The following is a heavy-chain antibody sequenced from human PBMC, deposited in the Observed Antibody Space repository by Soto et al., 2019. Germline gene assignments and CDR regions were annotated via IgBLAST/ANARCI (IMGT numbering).Heavy chain of an antibody. V-gene: IGHV3-21*01. CDR3: ASSGYSSGSIDY. CDR1: GFTFSSYS. J-gene: IGHJ4*02. Sequence: EVQLVGSGGGLVKPGGSLRLSCAASGFTFSSYSMNWVRQAPGKGLEWVSSISSSSSYIYYADSVKGRFTISRDNAKNSLYLQMNSLRAEDTAVYYCASSGYSSGSIDYWGQGTLVTVSS. D-gene: IGHD6-19*01. CDR2: ISSSSSYI.